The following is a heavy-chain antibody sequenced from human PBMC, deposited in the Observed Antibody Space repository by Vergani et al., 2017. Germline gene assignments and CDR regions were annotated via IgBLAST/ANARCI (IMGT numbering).Heavy chain of an antibody. Sequence: EVQLVQSGAEVKKPGESLKISCKGSGYSFTSYWIGWVRQMPGKGLEWMGIIYPGDSDTRYSPSFQGQVTISADKSISTAYLQWSSLKASDTAMYYGARLSPGYCSGGSCYDEAFDIWGQGTMVTVSS. V-gene: IGHV5-51*01. J-gene: IGHJ3*02. CDR2: IYPGDSDT. D-gene: IGHD2-15*01. CDR1: GYSFTSYW. CDR3: ARLSPGYCSGGSCYDEAFDI.